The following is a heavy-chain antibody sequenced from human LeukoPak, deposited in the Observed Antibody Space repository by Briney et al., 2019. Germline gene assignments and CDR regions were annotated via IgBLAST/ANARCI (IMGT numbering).Heavy chain of an antibody. V-gene: IGHV4-39*01. CDR1: GGSISSSSYY. J-gene: IGHJ5*02. CDR2: IYYSGST. CDR3: ARPQGSPDWGFPFNWFDP. Sequence: SETLSLTCTVSGGSISSSSYYWGWIRQPPGKGLEWIGSIYYSGSTYYNPSLKSRVTISVDTSKNQFSLKLSSVTAADTAVYYCARPQGSPDWGFPFNWFDPWGQGTLVTVSS. D-gene: IGHD7-27*01.